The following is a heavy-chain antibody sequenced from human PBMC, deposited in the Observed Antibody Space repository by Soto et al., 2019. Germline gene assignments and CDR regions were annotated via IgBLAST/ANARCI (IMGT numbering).Heavy chain of an antibody. J-gene: IGHJ5*02. CDR2: ISYDGSNK. CDR1: GFTFSSYG. Sequence: QVQLVESGGGVVQPGRSLRLSCAASGFTFSSYGMHWVRQAPGKGLEWVAVISYDGSNKYYADSVKGRFTISRDNSKNTLYLQMNSLRAEDTAVYYCAKNSGGEYCSGGSCHSGWFDPWGQGTLVTVSS. V-gene: IGHV3-30*18. D-gene: IGHD2-15*01. CDR3: AKNSGGEYCSGGSCHSGWFDP.